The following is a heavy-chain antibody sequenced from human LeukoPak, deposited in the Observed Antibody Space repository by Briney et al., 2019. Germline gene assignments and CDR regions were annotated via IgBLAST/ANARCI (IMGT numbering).Heavy chain of an antibody. Sequence: GASVKVSCKASGYTFTGYYMHWVRQAPGQRLEWMGWINPNSGGTNYAQKFQGRVTMTRDTSISTAYMELSRLRSDDTAVYYCARGKEGYCSSTSCYTRLRYYYYYMDVWGKGTTVTVSS. CDR1: GYTFTGYY. CDR2: INPNSGGT. D-gene: IGHD2-2*02. V-gene: IGHV1-2*02. CDR3: ARGKEGYCSSTSCYTRLRYYYYYMDV. J-gene: IGHJ6*03.